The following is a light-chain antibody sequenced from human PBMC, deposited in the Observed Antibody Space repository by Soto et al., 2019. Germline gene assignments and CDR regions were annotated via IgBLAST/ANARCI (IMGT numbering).Light chain of an antibody. Sequence: DVQMTQSPSTLSASVGDRVTITCRASQSISRWLAWYQQKPGKAPKLLIYETSSLEDGVPSRFTGSGSGTEFSLTITSLQPEDFESYYCQQYKDYWTFGQGTKVDMK. CDR2: ETS. J-gene: IGKJ1*01. V-gene: IGKV1-5*03. CDR3: QQYKDYWT. CDR1: QSISRW.